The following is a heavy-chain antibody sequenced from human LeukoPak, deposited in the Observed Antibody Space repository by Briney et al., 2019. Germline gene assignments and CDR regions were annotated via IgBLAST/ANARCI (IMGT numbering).Heavy chain of an antibody. D-gene: IGHD6-19*01. Sequence: GGSLRLPCAASGFTFSSYDMHWVRQATGKGLEWVSAISTAGDTYYPGSVKGRFTISRENAENSLYLQMNSLRAGDTAMYYCARAGSGWYYFDYWGQGTLVTVSS. CDR1: GFTFSSYD. V-gene: IGHV3-13*01. J-gene: IGHJ4*02. CDR2: ISTAGDT. CDR3: ARAGSGWYYFDY.